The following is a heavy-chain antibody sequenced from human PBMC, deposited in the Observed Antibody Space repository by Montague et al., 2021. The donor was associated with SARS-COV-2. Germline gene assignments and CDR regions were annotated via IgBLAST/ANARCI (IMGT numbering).Heavy chain of an antibody. Sequence: SETLSLTCTVYGGSISSSSYYWGRLRQPPGKGLEWIGSIYYSGGTYSNLSLKSRVTISVDTSKNQPALKLSAVTAADTAVYSCASVWRLQLVRLSGMDVWGQGTTVTVSS. CDR2: IYYSGGT. CDR1: GGSISSSSYY. D-gene: IGHD6-13*01. CDR3: ASVWRLQLVRLSGMDV. V-gene: IGHV4-39*06. J-gene: IGHJ6*02.